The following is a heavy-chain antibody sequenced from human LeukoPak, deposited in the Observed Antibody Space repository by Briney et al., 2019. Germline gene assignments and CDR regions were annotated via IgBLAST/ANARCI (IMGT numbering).Heavy chain of an antibody. CDR2: IYHSGRT. D-gene: IGHD6-13*01. V-gene: IGHV4-38-2*02. CDR3: ASTGYSSSWYEGQIDY. Sequence: SETLSLTCTVSGYSVSSGYYWGWIRQPPGKGLEWIGNIYHSGRTYYNPSLKSRVSISIDTSKNQLSLKVSSVTAADTAVYYCASTGYSSSWYEGQIDYWGQGTLVTVSS. CDR1: GYSVSSGYY. J-gene: IGHJ4*02.